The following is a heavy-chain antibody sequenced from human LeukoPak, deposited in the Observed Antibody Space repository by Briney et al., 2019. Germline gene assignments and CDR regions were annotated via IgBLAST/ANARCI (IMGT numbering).Heavy chain of an antibody. J-gene: IGHJ4*02. Sequence: SETLSLTCDVYGGSFRGYYWTWIRQSPGKGLEWLGEFTHLETTNYNPSLKSRVTISVDTSKNQFSLKLSSVTAADTAVYYCARRSSSSWDFDYWGQGTLVTVSS. V-gene: IGHV4-34*01. CDR2: FTHLETT. D-gene: IGHD6-13*01. CDR3: ARRSSSSWDFDY. CDR1: GGSFRGYY.